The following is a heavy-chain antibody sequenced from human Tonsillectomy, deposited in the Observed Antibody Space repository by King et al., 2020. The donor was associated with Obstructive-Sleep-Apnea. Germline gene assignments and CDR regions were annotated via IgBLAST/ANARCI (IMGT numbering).Heavy chain of an antibody. J-gene: IGHJ5*02. V-gene: IGHV4-34*01. CDR2: INHSGST. D-gene: IGHD6-13*01. Sequence: VQLQQWGAGLLKPSETLSLTCAVFGGSFSDFYWSWIRQPPGKGLEWIGEINHSGSTNYNPSLKSQITISVATSKNQFSLKLTFVAAADTAVYYCARGSGAAAVNWFDPWGQGTLVTVSS. CDR1: GGSFSDFY. CDR3: ARGSGAAAVNWFDP.